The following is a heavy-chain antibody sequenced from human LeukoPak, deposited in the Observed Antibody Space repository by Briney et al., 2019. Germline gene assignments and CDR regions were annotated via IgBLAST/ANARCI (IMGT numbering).Heavy chain of an antibody. J-gene: IGHJ5*02. CDR1: GGSISNYY. CDR2: IYYSGST. Sequence: SETLSLTCTLSGGSISNYYWNWIRQPPGKALDWIGYIYYSGSTKYNPSLRSRVTISVDTSKNQFSLRLSSVTAADTAVYYCARGGFLDPFDPWGQGTLVTVSS. CDR3: ARGGFLDPFDP. V-gene: IGHV4-59*01. D-gene: IGHD1-1*01.